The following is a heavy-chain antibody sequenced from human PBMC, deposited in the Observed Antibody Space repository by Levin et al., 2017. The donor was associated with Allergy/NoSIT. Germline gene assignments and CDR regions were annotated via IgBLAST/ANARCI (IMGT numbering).Heavy chain of an antibody. D-gene: IGHD5-18*01. V-gene: IGHV1-18*01. J-gene: IGHJ3*02. CDR3: ARDEFTASPVLWDQNAFDI. CDR1: GYTFTSYG. CDR2: ISAYNGNT. Sequence: GESLKISCKASGYTFTSYGISWVRQAPGQGLEWMGWISAYNGNTNYAQKLQGRVTMTTDTSTSTAYMELRSLRSDDTAVYYCARDEFTASPVLWDQNAFDIWGQGTMVTVSS.